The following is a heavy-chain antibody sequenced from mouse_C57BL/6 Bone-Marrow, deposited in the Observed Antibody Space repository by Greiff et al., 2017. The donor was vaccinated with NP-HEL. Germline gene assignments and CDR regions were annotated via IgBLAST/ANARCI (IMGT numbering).Heavy chain of an antibody. CDR1: GYTFTDHT. V-gene: IGHV1-78*01. D-gene: IGHD1-1*01. CDR3: ARKVIYYYGSSPFDD. Sequence: QVQLQQSDAELVKPGASVKISCKVSGYTFTDHTIHWMKQRPEQGLEWIGYIYPRDGSTKYNEMFKGKATLTADKSSSTAYMQLNSLTSEDSAVYFCARKVIYYYGSSPFDDWGQGTTLTVSS. J-gene: IGHJ2*01. CDR2: IYPRDGST.